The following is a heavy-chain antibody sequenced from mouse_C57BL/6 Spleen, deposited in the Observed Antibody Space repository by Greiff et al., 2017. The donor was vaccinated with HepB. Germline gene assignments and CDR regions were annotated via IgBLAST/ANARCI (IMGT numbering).Heavy chain of an antibody. D-gene: IGHD2-13*01. V-gene: IGHV1-26*01. CDR3: ARGVSDYEGYYYAMDY. Sequence: EVQLQQSGPELVKPGASVKISCKASGYTFTDYYMNWVKQSHGKSLEWIGDINPNNGGTSYNQKFKGKATLTVDKSSSTAYMELRSLTSEDSAVYYCARGVSDYEGYYYAMDYWGQGTSVTVSS. CDR1: GYTFTDYY. CDR2: INPNNGGT. J-gene: IGHJ4*01.